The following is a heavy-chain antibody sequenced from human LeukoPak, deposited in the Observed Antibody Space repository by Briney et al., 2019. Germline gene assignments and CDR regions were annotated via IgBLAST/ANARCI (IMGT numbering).Heavy chain of an antibody. CDR1: GFTFSSYS. Sequence: GGSPRLSCAASGFTFSSYSMNWVRQAPGKGLEWVSSISSSSSYIYYADSVKGRFTISRDNAKNSLYLQMNSLRAEDTAVYYCARDIWFGIDAFDIWGQGTMVTVSS. CDR2: ISSSSSYI. D-gene: IGHD3-10*01. V-gene: IGHV3-21*01. CDR3: ARDIWFGIDAFDI. J-gene: IGHJ3*02.